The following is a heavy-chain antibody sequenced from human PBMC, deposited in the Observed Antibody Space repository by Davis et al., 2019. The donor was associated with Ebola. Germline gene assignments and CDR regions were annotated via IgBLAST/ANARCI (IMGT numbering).Heavy chain of an antibody. V-gene: IGHV1-18*01. Sequence: ASVKVSCKASGYTFTSYGISWVRQAPGQGLEWMGWISAYNGNTNYAQKLQGRVTMTTDTSTSTAYMELSSLRSEDTAVYYCARNIVVVPAAAYYYYYYMDVWGKGTTVTVSS. CDR2: ISAYNGNT. CDR1: GYTFTSYG. J-gene: IGHJ6*03. D-gene: IGHD2-2*01. CDR3: ARNIVVVPAAAYYYYYYMDV.